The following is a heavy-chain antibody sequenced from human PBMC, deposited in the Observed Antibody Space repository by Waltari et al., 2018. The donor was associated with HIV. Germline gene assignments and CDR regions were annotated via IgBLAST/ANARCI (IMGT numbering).Heavy chain of an antibody. Sequence: QVRLVQSGAEGQKPGAPVKTSCKAPGYSFIAYYMHWVRQAPGQGLEWMGWINPNSGDTNYAQKFQGRVTLTKDTSISIVYMDLNSLTSDDTAVYYCARDRGRSRGFFVYWGQGTLVTVST. CDR1: GYSFIAYY. D-gene: IGHD3-16*01. V-gene: IGHV1-2*02. CDR2: INPNSGDT. CDR3: ARDRGRSRGFFVY. J-gene: IGHJ4*02.